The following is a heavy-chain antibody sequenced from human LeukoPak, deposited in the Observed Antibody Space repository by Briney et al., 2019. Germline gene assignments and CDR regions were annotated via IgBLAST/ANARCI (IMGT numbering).Heavy chain of an antibody. D-gene: IGHD5-24*01. CDR3: ARGGEDGYPFDY. V-gene: IGHV4-59*02. J-gene: IGHJ4*02. Sequence: PSETLSRTCTVYSYSVSSYYWSWIRQPPGKGLEWIGFIYYSATTKYNPSLKSRVTISVDTSKKQFSLNLNSVTAADTAVYYCARGGEDGYPFDYWGQGTLVTVSS. CDR2: IYYSATT. CDR1: SYSVSSYY.